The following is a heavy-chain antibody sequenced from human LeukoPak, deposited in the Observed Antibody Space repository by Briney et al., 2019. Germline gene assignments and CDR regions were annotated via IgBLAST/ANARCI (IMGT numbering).Heavy chain of an antibody. D-gene: IGHD6-13*01. CDR1: GYTFTSYD. Sequence: ASVKVSCKASGYTFTSYDINWVRQATGQGLEWMGWISAYNGNTNYAQKLQGRVTMTTDKSTSTAYMELSSLRSEDTAVYYCARCSSSYAYYYYMDVWGKGTTVTVSS. CDR2: ISAYNGNT. V-gene: IGHV1-18*01. CDR3: ARCSSSYAYYYYMDV. J-gene: IGHJ6*03.